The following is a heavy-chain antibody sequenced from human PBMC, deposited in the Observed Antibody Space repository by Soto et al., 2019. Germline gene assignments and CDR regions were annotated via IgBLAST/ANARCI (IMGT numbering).Heavy chain of an antibody. CDR1: GFTFSSYA. Sequence: GGSLRLSCAASGFTFSSYAMSWVRQAPGKGLEWVSAISGSGGSTYYADSVKGRLTISRDNSKNTLYLQMNSLRAEDTALYYCAKDPPYSSGWYGWFDPWGQGTLVTVSS. V-gene: IGHV3-23*01. CDR2: ISGSGGST. J-gene: IGHJ5*02. CDR3: AKDPPYSSGWYGWFDP. D-gene: IGHD6-19*01.